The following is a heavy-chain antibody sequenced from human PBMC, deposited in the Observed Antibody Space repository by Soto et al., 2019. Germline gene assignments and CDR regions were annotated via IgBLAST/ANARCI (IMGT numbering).Heavy chain of an antibody. V-gene: IGHV1-24*01. CDR3: ATLPRTIERTPAAIWSFDS. Sequence: ASVKVSCKVSGHSLSDLSIHWVRQAPGKGLEWMGGLDAEDGETIYAQKLQGRGTMTEDTSTDTAYMELSSLTSEDTAMYYCATLPRTIERTPAAIWSFDSWGQGTLVT. CDR1: GHSLSDLS. J-gene: IGHJ4*02. D-gene: IGHD2-2*01. CDR2: LDAEDGET.